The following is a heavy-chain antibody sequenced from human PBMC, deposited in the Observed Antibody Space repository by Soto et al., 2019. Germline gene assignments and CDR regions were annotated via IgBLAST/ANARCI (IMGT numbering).Heavy chain of an antibody. CDR2: INPSGGST. Sequence: ASVKVSCKASGYTLTSYYMHWVRQAPGQGLEWMGIINPSGGSTSYAQKFQGRVTMTRDTSTSTVYMELSSLTSGDTAVYYCATVGDLDAFDVWGQGIMVTVSS. CDR3: ATVGDLDAFDV. CDR1: GYTLTSYY. D-gene: IGHD2-21*02. V-gene: IGHV1-46*01. J-gene: IGHJ3*01.